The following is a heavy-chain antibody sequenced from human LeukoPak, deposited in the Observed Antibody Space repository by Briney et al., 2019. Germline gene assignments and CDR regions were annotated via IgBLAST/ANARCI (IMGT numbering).Heavy chain of an antibody. CDR1: GGSISSGLYY. CDR2: IYYSGST. J-gene: IGHJ4*02. V-gene: IGHV4-31*03. CDR3: ARGRFDSSGYRYFDS. Sequence: SETLSLTCTVSGGSISSGLYYWTWIRQHPGKGLEYIGYIYYSGSTYYNPSLESRLTMSLGTSKKQSSLKLNSVTAADTAVYYCARGRFDSSGYRYFDSWGQGTLVTVSS. D-gene: IGHD3-22*01.